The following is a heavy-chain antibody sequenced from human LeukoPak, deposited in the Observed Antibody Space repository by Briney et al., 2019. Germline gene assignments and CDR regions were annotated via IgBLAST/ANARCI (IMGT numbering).Heavy chain of an antibody. D-gene: IGHD5-18*01. CDR2: IYYSGST. CDR3: ARTTVVTAMFHLIDY. J-gene: IGHJ4*02. CDR1: GGSISSYY. V-gene: IGHV4-59*01. Sequence: SETLSLTCTVSGGSISSYYWSWIRQPPGKGLEWIGYIYYSGSTNYNPSLKSRVTISVDTSKNQFSLKLSSVTAADTAVYYCARTTVVTAMFHLIDYWGQGTLVTVSS.